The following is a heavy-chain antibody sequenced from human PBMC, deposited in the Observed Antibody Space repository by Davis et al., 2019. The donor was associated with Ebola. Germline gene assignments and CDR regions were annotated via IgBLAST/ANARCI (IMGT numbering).Heavy chain of an antibody. D-gene: IGHD6-19*01. CDR3: ARDSGWSGVVS. CDR2: IKQDGSDK. CDR1: GFTFNNYW. J-gene: IGHJ5*01. V-gene: IGHV3-7*03. Sequence: GESLKISCAASGFTFNNYWMTWVHQAPGKGLEWVANIKQDGSDKNYVDSVKGRFTISRDNAKNSLYLQMNSLRAEDTAVYYCARDSGWSGVVSWGQGTLVTVSS.